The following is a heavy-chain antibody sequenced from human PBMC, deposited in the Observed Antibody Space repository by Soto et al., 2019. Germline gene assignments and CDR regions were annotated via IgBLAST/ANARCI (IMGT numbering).Heavy chain of an antibody. D-gene: IGHD6-13*01. J-gene: IGHJ3*01. Sequence: QVQLVESGGGVVQPGRSLRLSCAASGFTFNNYGMHWVRQAPGKGLEWVAVISNDGSDKYYADSVKGRLTISRDNSKNTVYLQMNSLRPEDTAVYYCAKDQGIAASHGIDWGQGTMVTVSS. CDR2: ISNDGSDK. V-gene: IGHV3-30*18. CDR3: AKDQGIAASHGID. CDR1: GFTFNNYG.